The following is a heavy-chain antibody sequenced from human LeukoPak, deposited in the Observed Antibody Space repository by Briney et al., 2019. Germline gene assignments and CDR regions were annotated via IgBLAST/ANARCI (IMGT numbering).Heavy chain of an antibody. D-gene: IGHD5-18*01. Sequence: PGGSLRLSCAASGFTFDYYAMHWVRQPPGKGLEWIGYVSYSGSTDYNPSLKSRVIISIDTSKNQFSLRLSSVTAADTAVYYCARENDRYGRIDYWGQGTQVTVSS. CDR1: GFTFDYYA. J-gene: IGHJ4*02. CDR2: VSYSGST. V-gene: IGHV4-59*01. CDR3: ARENDRYGRIDY.